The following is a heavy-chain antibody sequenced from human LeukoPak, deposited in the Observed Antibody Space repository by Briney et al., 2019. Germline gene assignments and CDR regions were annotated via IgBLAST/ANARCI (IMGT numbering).Heavy chain of an antibody. J-gene: IGHJ6*03. CDR3: ASGEYQLPSPYYYMDV. D-gene: IGHD2-2*01. CDR2: IIPIFGTA. Sequence: SVKVSCKASGGTFSSYAISWVRQAPGQGLEWMGGIIPIFGTANYAQKFQGRVTITTDESTSTAYMELSSLRPEDTAVYYCASGEYQLPSPYYYMDVWGKGTTVTASS. V-gene: IGHV1-69*05. CDR1: GGTFSSYA.